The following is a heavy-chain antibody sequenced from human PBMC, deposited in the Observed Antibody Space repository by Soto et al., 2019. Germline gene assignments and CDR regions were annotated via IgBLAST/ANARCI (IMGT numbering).Heavy chain of an antibody. V-gene: IGHV3-48*03. Sequence: PGGSLRLSCAASGFTFRNYEMNWVRQAPGKGLEWISYISGGGSVIHYADSVKGRFTISRDNAKTSVYLQMDSLRVEDTAVYFCARDKGVQAYWGQGTLVTVSS. CDR2: ISGGGSVI. CDR3: ARDKGVQAY. D-gene: IGHD3-10*01. J-gene: IGHJ4*02. CDR1: GFTFRNYE.